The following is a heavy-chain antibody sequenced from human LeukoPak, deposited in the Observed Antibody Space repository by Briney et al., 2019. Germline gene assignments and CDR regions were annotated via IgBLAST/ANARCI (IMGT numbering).Heavy chain of an antibody. V-gene: IGHV3-7*01. CDR3: ARGVYDSSWFWED. CDR2: IKPDGSDK. D-gene: IGHD6-13*01. Sequence: PGGSLTLSCAASGFTFSSLWMTWVRQAPGKGLEWVANIKPDGSDKYYVDSVKGRFTISRDNAKNSLSLQMNSLRAEDTAVYYCARGVYDSSWFWEDWGQGTLVTVSA. CDR1: GFTFSSLW. J-gene: IGHJ4*02.